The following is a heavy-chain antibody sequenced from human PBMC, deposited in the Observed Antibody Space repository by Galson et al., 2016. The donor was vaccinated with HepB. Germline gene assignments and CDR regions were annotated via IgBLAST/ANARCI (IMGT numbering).Heavy chain of an antibody. J-gene: IGHJ3*02. CDR1: GFPLSKFV. CDR3: ARDRGDDAFDI. D-gene: IGHD3-10*01. V-gene: IGHV3-30*03. CDR2: ISYDGLRQ. Sequence: SLRLSCAASGFPLSKFVMHWVRQAPGKGLEWVAVISYDGLRQFYADSVQGRFTISRDNSKNTVYLQMNSLRAEDTAVYYCARDRGDDAFDIWGQGTMVTVSS.